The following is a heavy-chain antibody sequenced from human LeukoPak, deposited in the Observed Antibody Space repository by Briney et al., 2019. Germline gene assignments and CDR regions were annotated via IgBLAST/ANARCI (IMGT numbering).Heavy chain of an antibody. CDR1: GFNVIDAW. V-gene: IGHV3-15*01. D-gene: IGHD1-1*01. CDR3: VTERSGAFEN. J-gene: IGHJ4*02. CDR2: LKSKTNGGTT. Sequence: GSLRLSCAVSGFNVIDAWMNWVHQDPGKGLEWVALLKSKTNGGTTDYASPVKDRFTISRDDSKNILYLQMNSLKIEDTAMYYCVTERSGAFENWGQGTLVTVSS.